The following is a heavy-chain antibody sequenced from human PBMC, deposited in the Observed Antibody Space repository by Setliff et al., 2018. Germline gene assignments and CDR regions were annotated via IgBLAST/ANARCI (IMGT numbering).Heavy chain of an antibody. Sequence: PGGSLRLSCAASGFTFSSYSMDWVRQAPGKGLEWVSYISSSSSTIYYADSVKGRFTISRDNAKNSLYLQMNSLRAEDTAVYYCARGLKFTYYNFWSGYQDAFDIWGQGTMVTVS. CDR1: GFTFSSYS. V-gene: IGHV3-48*04. J-gene: IGHJ3*02. CDR3: ARGLKFTYYNFWSGYQDAFDI. D-gene: IGHD3-3*01. CDR2: ISSSSSTI.